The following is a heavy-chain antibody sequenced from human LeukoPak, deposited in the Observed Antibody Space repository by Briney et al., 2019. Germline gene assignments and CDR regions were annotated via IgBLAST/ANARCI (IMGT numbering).Heavy chain of an antibody. CDR2: IHPGDSVT. D-gene: IGHD3-10*01. CDR3: ARQRLRGVSYFDY. J-gene: IGHJ4*02. Sequence: GESLKISCKGSGYSFSYYCIAWVRQMPGKGLEWMEIIHPGDSVTRYSPSFQAQVTISADKPIRPAYLQWTSLRASDTAMYYCARQRLRGVSYFDYWGRETLVTVSS. V-gene: IGHV5-51*01. CDR1: GYSFSYYC.